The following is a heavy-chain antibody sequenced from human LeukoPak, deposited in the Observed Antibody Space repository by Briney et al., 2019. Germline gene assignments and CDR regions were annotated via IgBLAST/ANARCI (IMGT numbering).Heavy chain of an antibody. D-gene: IGHD3-9*01. Sequence: ASVKVSCKASGYTFTSYYMHWVRQAPGQGLEWMGIINPSGGSTSYAQKFQGRVTMTRDTSTSTVYMELSSLSSEDTAVYYCARDPHYDILTGYYVVLDYWGQGTLVTVSS. CDR3: ARDPHYDILTGYYVVLDY. CDR1: GYTFTSYY. J-gene: IGHJ4*02. V-gene: IGHV1-46*01. CDR2: INPSGGST.